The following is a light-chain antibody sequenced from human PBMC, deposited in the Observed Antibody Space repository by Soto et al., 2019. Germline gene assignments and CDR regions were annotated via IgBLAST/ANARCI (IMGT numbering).Light chain of an antibody. V-gene: IGLV1-40*01. CDR1: SSNIGAGYD. Sequence: QAVLTQPASVSGAPGQRVTISCTGGSSNIGAGYDVHWYRQLPGTAPELLIYDNSNRPSGVPARFSGSKSGTSASLAITGLQADDEADYYCQSYDTSLSGWVVFGGGTQLTVL. CDR2: DNS. J-gene: IGLJ2*01. CDR3: QSYDTSLSGWVV.